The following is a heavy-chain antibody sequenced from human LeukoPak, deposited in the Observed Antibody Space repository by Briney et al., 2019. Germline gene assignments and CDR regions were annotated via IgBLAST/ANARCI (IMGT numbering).Heavy chain of an antibody. CDR2: ISGSGGST. CDR3: AKHSSTWYVDY. J-gene: IGHJ4*02. CDR1: GFTFSSYA. V-gene: IGHV3-23*01. D-gene: IGHD6-13*01. Sequence: GGSLRLSCAASGFTFSSYAMSWVRQAPGKGVEWVSGISGSGGSTYYADSVKGRFTISRDSSKNTLYLQMNSLRAEDTAVYYCAKHSSTWYVDYWGQGTLVTVSS.